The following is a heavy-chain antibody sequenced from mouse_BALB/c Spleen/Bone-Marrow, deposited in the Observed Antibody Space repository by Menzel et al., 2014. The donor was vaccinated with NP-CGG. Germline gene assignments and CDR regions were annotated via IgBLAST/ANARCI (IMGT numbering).Heavy chain of an antibody. J-gene: IGHJ4*01. CDR3: ARDSFLITRALDY. Sequence: VKLMESGPGLVAPSQSLSITCTVSGFSLTGYGVSWVRQPPGKGLEWLGMIWGDGSTDYNSALKSRLSISKDNSKSQVFLKMNSLQTDDTARYFCARDSFLITRALDYWGQETSVTVSS. D-gene: IGHD2-4*01. V-gene: IGHV2-6-7*01. CDR2: IWGDGST. CDR1: GFSLTGYG.